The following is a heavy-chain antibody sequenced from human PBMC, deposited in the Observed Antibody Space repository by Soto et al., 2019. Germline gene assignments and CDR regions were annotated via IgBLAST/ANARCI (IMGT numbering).Heavy chain of an antibody. CDR1: GGTFSIYA. CDR3: GRDSLIYDSIGYYPAQHYYYCGMDI. Sequence: SVKVSCKASGGTFSIYAISWVLQAPGQGLEWMGGIIPIFVTANYAQQFPGRVTITADESTSTAYMDVSSLRYEGTVMYYCGRDSLIYDSIGYYPAQHYYYCGMDIWGKETTVTVS. CDR2: IIPIFVTA. D-gene: IGHD3-22*01. J-gene: IGHJ6*04. V-gene: IGHV1-69*13.